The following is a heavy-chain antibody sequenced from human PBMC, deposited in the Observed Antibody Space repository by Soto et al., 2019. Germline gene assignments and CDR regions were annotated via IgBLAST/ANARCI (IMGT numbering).Heavy chain of an antibody. Sequence: GGSLRLSCAASGFTFNRHWMHWVRQAPGKGLLWVSRINSDGSGTNYADSVKGRFTISRDNVENTMYLQMNNLRAEDTAVYYCARGSFLSGYYFDVDYWGQGTLVTVSS. V-gene: IGHV3-74*01. CDR1: GFTFNRHW. J-gene: IGHJ4*02. D-gene: IGHD5-12*01. CDR3: ARGSFLSGYYFDVDY. CDR2: INSDGSGT.